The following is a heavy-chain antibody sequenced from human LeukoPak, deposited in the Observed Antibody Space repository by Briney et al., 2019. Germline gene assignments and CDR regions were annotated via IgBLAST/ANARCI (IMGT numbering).Heavy chain of an antibody. CDR1: GFNFSSYG. CDR3: AKDRGDYYDI. J-gene: IGHJ4*02. CDR2: IRYDGSNK. Sequence: GGSLRLSCAASGFNFSSYGMHWVRQAPGKGLEWVAFIRYDGSNKYYADSVKGRFTISRDNSKNTLYLQMNSLRAEDTAVYYCAKDRGDYYDIWGQGTLVTVSS. V-gene: IGHV3-30*02. D-gene: IGHD3-22*01.